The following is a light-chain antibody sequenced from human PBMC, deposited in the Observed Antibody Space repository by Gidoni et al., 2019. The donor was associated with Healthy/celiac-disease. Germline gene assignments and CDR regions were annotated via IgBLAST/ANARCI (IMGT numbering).Light chain of an antibody. CDR3: SSYTSSSTLV. CDR1: SSDVGSYNR. CDR2: EVS. Sequence: QSALTQPPSSSGSPGQSVTISCTGTSSDVGSYNRVSWYQQPPGTAPKLMTYEVSNRPSGVPDRFSGSKSGNTASLTISGLQAEDEANYYCSSYTSSSTLVFGGGTKLTVL. J-gene: IGLJ2*01. V-gene: IGLV2-18*02.